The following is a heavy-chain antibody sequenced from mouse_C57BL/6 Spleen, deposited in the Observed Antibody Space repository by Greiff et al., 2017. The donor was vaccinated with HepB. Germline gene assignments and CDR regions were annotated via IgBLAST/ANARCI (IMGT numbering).Heavy chain of an antibody. CDR2: ISYDGSN. Sequence: DVKLQESGPGLVKPSQSLSLTCSVTGYSITSGYYWNWIRQFPGNKLEWMGYISYDGSNNYNPSLKNRISITRNTSKNQFFLKLNSLTTEDTATYYCARRRDDYNWYFDVWGTGTTVTVSS. D-gene: IGHD2-4*01. J-gene: IGHJ1*03. CDR3: ARRRDDYNWYFDV. CDR1: GYSITSGYY. V-gene: IGHV3-6*01.